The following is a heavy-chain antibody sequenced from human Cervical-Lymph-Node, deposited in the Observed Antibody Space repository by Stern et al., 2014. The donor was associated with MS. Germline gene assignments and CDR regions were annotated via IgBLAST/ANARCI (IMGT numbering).Heavy chain of an antibody. CDR1: GYTFTSYG. CDR2: ISAYNGNT. V-gene: IGHV1-18*01. Sequence: VQLLQSGAEVKKPGASVKVSCKASGYTFTSYGISWVRQAPGQGLEWMGLISAYNGNTNYAQKLQGRVTMTTDTSTSTAYMELRSLRSDDTAVYYCAREEEWAGIRYWFDPWGQGTLVTVSS. D-gene: IGHD6-19*01. CDR3: AREEEWAGIRYWFDP. J-gene: IGHJ5*02.